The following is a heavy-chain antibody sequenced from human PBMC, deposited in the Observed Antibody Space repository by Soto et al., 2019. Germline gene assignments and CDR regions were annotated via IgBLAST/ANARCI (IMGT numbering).Heavy chain of an antibody. CDR1: GGSISSGNYY. Sequence: QVQLQESGPGLVKPSQTLSLTCTVSGGSISSGNYYWSWIRQPPGKGLEWIGFISYSGSTYYNASLKSRVTISVDTSKNQFSLKLSFVTAADTAVYYCATMGTSATGLSYFDSWGQGTLVTVSS. V-gene: IGHV4-30-4*01. J-gene: IGHJ4*02. CDR3: ATMGTSATGLSYFDS. D-gene: IGHD1-7*01. CDR2: ISYSGST.